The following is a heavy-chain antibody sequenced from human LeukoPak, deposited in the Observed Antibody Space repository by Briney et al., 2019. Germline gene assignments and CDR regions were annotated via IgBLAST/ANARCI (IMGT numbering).Heavy chain of an antibody. J-gene: IGHJ3*01. CDR2: INRGGST. Sequence: SETLSLTCAVSGGSFSDYYWTWIRQPPGKGLEWIGEINRGGSTNYSPSLKSRVTISIDTSKIQFSLKVNSVTAADTAVYYCAQWERDAFRVWGQGTMVTVSS. D-gene: IGHD1-26*01. CDR1: GGSFSDYY. CDR3: AQWERDAFRV. V-gene: IGHV4-34*01.